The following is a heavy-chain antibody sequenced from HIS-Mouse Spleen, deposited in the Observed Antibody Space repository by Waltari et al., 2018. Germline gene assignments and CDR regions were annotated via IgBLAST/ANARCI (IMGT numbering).Heavy chain of an antibody. Sequence: QVQLQESGPGLVKPSETLSLTCTVSGYSISSGYYWGWIRQPPGKGLEWIGSIYHSGSTSYNPSLKGRVTISVDTSKNQFSLKLSSVTAADTAVYYCARDPGYSSSSNAFDIWGQGTMVTVSS. CDR2: IYHSGST. CDR1: GYSISSGYY. V-gene: IGHV4-38-2*02. J-gene: IGHJ3*02. D-gene: IGHD6-6*01. CDR3: ARDPGYSSSSNAFDI.